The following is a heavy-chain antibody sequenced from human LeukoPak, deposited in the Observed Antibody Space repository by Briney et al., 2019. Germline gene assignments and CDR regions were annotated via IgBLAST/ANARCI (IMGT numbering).Heavy chain of an antibody. CDR2: ISGSGGST. V-gene: IGHV3-23*01. CDR1: GFPFSSYA. J-gene: IGHJ4*02. CDR3: GKAPTRSEGFDY. Sequence: PGDSLRLSCAASGFPFSSYAMLWVRQAPGKELEWVSAISGSGGSTYYADSVKGRFTISRDNSKNTLYLQMNSLRAEDTAVYYCGKAPTRSEGFDYWGQGTLVTVSS.